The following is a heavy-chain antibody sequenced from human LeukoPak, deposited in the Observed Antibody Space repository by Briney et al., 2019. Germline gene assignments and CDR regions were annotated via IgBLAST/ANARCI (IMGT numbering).Heavy chain of an antibody. J-gene: IGHJ6*02. V-gene: IGHV4-31*03. CDR3: ARVVWKATWIQLSHYYYGMDV. CDR1: GGSISSGGYY. Sequence: SETLSLTCTVSGGSISSGGYYWSWIRQHPGKGLEWIGYIYYGGSTYYNPSLKSRVTISVDTSKNQFSLKLSSVTAADTAVYYCARVVWKATWIQLSHYYYGMDVWGQGTTVTVSS. D-gene: IGHD5-18*01. CDR2: IYYGGST.